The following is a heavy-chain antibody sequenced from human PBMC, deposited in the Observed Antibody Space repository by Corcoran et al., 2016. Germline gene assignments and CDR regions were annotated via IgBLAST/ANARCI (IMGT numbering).Heavy chain of an antibody. CDR3: ARDTPLAARPWGSWFDP. J-gene: IGHJ5*02. D-gene: IGHD6-6*01. V-gene: IGHV4-4*07. CDR1: GGSISSYY. Sequence: QVQLQESGPGLVKPSETLSLTCTVSGGSISSYYWSWIRQPAGKGLEWIGRIYTSGSTNYNPSLKSRVTMSVDTSKNQFSLKLSSVTAADTAVYYWARDTPLAARPWGSWFDPWGQGTLVTVSS. CDR2: IYTSGST.